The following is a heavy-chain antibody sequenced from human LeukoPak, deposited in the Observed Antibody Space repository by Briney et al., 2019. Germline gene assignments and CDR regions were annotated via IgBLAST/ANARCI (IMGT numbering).Heavy chain of an antibody. Sequence: GGSLRLSCAASGFSVSSYSMNWVRQAPGKGLEWVSSISSSGSNIYYADSVKGRFTISRDNAKNSLYLQMNSLRAEDMAVYYCATNSTVTRVGFDYWGQGTLVTVSS. CDR1: GFSVSSYS. V-gene: IGHV3-21*01. CDR2: ISSSGSNI. CDR3: ATNSTVTRVGFDY. J-gene: IGHJ4*02. D-gene: IGHD4-17*01.